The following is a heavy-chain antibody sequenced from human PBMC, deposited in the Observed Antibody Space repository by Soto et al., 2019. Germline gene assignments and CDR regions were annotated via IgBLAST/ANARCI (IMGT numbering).Heavy chain of an antibody. Sequence: PSETLSLTCTVSGGSISSSSYYWVWIRQPPGKGLEWIGGIFYSGNTYYNPSLKSRVTISVDTSKNQFSLKLSSVTAADTAVYYCARHVRGYCSSTSCHTDYWGQGTLVTVSS. CDR1: GGSISSSSYY. J-gene: IGHJ4*02. CDR2: IFYSGNT. V-gene: IGHV4-39*01. CDR3: ARHVRGYCSSTSCHTDY. D-gene: IGHD2-2*02.